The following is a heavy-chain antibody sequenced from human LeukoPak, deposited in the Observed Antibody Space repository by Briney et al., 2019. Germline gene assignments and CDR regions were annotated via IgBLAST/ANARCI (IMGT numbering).Heavy chain of an antibody. CDR2: INPNSGGT. CDR3: AKNPTKEYDYGSGSYLVTNYYYYYGMDV. J-gene: IGHJ6*02. D-gene: IGHD3-10*01. V-gene: IGHV1-2*02. CDR1: GSTFTSYE. Sequence: SVKLSCKASGSTFTSYEINWVRQSTGQRLGWMGWINPNSGGTNYAQTYQGRGTMTRETTISTAYMELSRLRSDDTAVYYCAKNPTKEYDYGSGSYLVTNYYYYYGMDVWGQGTTVTVSS.